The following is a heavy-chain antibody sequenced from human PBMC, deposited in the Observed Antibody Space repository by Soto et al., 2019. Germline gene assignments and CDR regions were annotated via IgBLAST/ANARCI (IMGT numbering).Heavy chain of an antibody. V-gene: IGHV1-46*01. J-gene: IGHJ6*02. CDR3: ARDLRSYYDFWSGYSLYYYYGMDV. Sequence: AASVKVSCKASGYTFTSYYMHWVRQAPGQGLEWMGIINPSGGSTSYAQKFQGRVTMTRDTSTSTVYMELSSLRSEDTAVYYCARDLRSYYDFWSGYSLYYYYGMDVWGQGTTVTSP. CDR2: INPSGGST. D-gene: IGHD3-3*01. CDR1: GYTFTSYY.